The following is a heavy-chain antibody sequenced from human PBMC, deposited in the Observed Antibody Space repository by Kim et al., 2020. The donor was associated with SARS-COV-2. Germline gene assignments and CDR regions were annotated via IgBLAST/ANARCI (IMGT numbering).Heavy chain of an antibody. CDR2: IDPSDSYT. CDR1: GYSFTSYW. V-gene: IGHV5-10-1*01. Sequence: GESLKISCKGSGYSFTSYWISWVRQMPGKGLEWMGRIDPSDSYTNYSPCFQGHVTISADKSISTAYLQWSSLKASDTAMYYCARGVTMVRGVITYGMDVWGQGTTVTVSS. J-gene: IGHJ6*02. D-gene: IGHD3-10*01. CDR3: ARGVTMVRGVITYGMDV.